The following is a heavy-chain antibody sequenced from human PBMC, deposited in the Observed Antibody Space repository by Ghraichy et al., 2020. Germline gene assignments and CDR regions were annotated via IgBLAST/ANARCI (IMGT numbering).Heavy chain of an antibody. Sequence: SETLSLTCAVYGGSFSDYYWSWIRQPPGKGLEWIGEINHSGSSNYNPSLKSRVTISVDTSKNQFSVKLSSVTAADTAVYYCARGENIAVVVAATPAPSSNAFDIWGQGTMVTVSS. J-gene: IGHJ3*02. CDR1: GGSFSDYY. D-gene: IGHD2-15*01. V-gene: IGHV4-34*01. CDR3: ARGENIAVVVAATPAPSSNAFDI. CDR2: INHSGSS.